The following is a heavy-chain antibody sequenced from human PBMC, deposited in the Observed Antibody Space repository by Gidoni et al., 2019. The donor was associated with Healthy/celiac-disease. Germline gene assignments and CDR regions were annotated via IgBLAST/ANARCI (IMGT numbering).Heavy chain of an antibody. D-gene: IGHD2-2*02. V-gene: IGHV4-34*01. CDR3: ARATFKYLDY. Sequence: QVQLQQWGAGLLKPSETLSLTCAVYGGSFSGYYWSWIRQPPGKGLEWIGEINHSGSTNYNPSLKSRVTISVDTSKNQFSLKLSSVTAADTAVYYCARATFKYLDYWGQGTLVTVSS. CDR1: GGSFSGYY. CDR2: INHSGST. J-gene: IGHJ4*02.